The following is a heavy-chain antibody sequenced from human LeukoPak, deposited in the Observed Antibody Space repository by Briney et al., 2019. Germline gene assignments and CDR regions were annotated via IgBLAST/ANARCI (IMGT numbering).Heavy chain of an antibody. V-gene: IGHV1-58*01. D-gene: IGHD3-10*01. CDR3: VRADYHGSGNYKYYYYMDV. CDR1: GFTFTSSA. Sequence: ASVKVSCKASGFTFTSSAVRWVRQARGQRLEWIGWIVVGSGNTNYAQKFQERVTITRDMSTSTAYMELSSLTSEDTAVYYCVRADYHGSGNYKYYYYMDVWGKGTTVTVSS. J-gene: IGHJ6*03. CDR2: IVVGSGNT.